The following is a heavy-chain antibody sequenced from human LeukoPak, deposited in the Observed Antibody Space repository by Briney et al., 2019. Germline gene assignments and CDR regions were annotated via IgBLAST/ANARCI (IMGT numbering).Heavy chain of an antibody. Sequence: GASVKVSCKASGYTFTSYGISWVRQAPGQGLEWMGWISAYNGDTNYAQKLQGRVTMTTDTSTSTAYMELRSLRPDDTAVYYCARDGWFGDLDAFDIWGQGTMVIVSS. J-gene: IGHJ3*02. D-gene: IGHD3-10*01. V-gene: IGHV1-18*01. CDR1: GYTFTSYG. CDR2: ISAYNGDT. CDR3: ARDGWFGDLDAFDI.